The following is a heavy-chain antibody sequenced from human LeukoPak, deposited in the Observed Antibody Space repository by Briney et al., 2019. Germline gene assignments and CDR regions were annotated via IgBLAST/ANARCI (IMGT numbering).Heavy chain of an antibody. V-gene: IGHV1-3*01. CDR2: NNAHNGDT. Sequence: GASVKVSCKASGYTFIKYAIHWVRQAPGQRLEWMGWNNAHNGDTKYSQKFQGRVAITRDTSASIVYMELSTLRFGDTAVYYCARGSTSDWPLEYWGRGILVTVSS. J-gene: IGHJ4*02. CDR3: ARGSTSDWPLEY. D-gene: IGHD2-21*02. CDR1: GYTFIKYA.